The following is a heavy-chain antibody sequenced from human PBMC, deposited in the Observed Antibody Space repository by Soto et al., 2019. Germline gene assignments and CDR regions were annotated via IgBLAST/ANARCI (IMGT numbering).Heavy chain of an antibody. J-gene: IGHJ6*02. CDR2: ISYDGSNK. CDR1: GFTFSTYG. CDR3: AKDLDYGTNSGALDV. Sequence: QVQLVESGGGVVQPGRSLRLSCASSGFTFSTYGMHWVRQAPGKGLEWVAVISYDGSNKYYADSVKGRFTISRDNSKNTLYVQVNSLRADDTAVYYCAKDLDYGTNSGALDVWGQGTTVTVSS. V-gene: IGHV3-30*18. D-gene: IGHD4-17*01.